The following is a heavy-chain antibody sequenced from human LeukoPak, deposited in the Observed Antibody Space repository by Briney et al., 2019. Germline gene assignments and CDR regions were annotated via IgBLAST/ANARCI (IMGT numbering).Heavy chain of an antibody. CDR2: ISAYNGNT. J-gene: IGHJ4*02. CDR1: GYTFTSYG. V-gene: IGHV1-18*01. Sequence: ASVKVSCKASGYTFTSYGISWVRQAPGQGLEWMGWISAYNGNTNYAQELQGRVTMTTDTSTSTAYMELRSLRSDDTAVYYCARKAMVFSEFDYWGQGTLVTVSS. D-gene: IGHD5-18*01. CDR3: ARKAMVFSEFDY.